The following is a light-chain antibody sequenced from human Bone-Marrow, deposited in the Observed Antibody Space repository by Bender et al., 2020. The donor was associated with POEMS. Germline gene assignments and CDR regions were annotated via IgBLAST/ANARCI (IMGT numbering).Light chain of an antibody. CDR3: SSYGGYNRRL. V-gene: IGLV1-40*01. CDR2: GYN. Sequence: QSVLTQPPSVSGAPGQRVTITCTGSSSNTGSGYDINWYQHLPGTAPKLLIYGYNNRPSGVPDRFSGSKSGTSASLAITGLQAEDEGDYYCSSYGGYNRRLFGGGTKLTVL. J-gene: IGLJ2*01. CDR1: SSNTGSGYD.